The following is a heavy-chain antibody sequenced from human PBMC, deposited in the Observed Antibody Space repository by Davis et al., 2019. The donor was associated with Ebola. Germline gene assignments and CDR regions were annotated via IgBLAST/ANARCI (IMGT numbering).Heavy chain of an antibody. J-gene: IGHJ6*02. CDR3: AKDMGDSSGLYYYYYGMDV. D-gene: IGHD3-22*01. V-gene: IGHV3-30*18. Sequence: GESLKISCAASGFTFSSYGMHWVRQAPGKGLEWVAVISYDGSNKYYADSVKGRFTISRDNSKNTLYLQMNSLRAEDTAVYYCAKDMGDSSGLYYYYYGMDVWGQGTTVTVSS. CDR1: GFTFSSYG. CDR2: ISYDGSNK.